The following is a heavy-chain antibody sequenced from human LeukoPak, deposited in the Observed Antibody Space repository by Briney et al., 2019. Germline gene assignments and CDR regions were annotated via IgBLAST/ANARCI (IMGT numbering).Heavy chain of an antibody. J-gene: IGHJ6*03. V-gene: IGHV5-51*01. Sequence: RGESLKISCKGSGYSFTSYWIGWVRQMPGKGLEWMGIIYPGDSDTRYSPSFQGQVTISADKSISTAYLQWSSLKASDTAMYYSARHPYYYDSSGYSSYYYYMDVWGKGTTVTVSS. D-gene: IGHD3-22*01. CDR3: ARHPYYYDSSGYSSYYYYMDV. CDR2: IYPGDSDT. CDR1: GYSFTSYW.